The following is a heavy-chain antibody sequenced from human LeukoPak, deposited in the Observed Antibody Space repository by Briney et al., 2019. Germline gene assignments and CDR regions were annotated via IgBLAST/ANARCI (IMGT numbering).Heavy chain of an antibody. J-gene: IGHJ6*03. CDR2: IHYSGST. CDR1: GGSISSSSYY. Sequence: SETLSLTCTVSGGSISSSSYYWGWIRQSPGKGLEWIGSIHYSGSTYYNPSLKSRVTISVDTSKNQFSLKLSSVTAADTAVYYCARVTPGYYYYMDVWGKGTTVTISS. CDR3: ARVTPGYYYYMDV. V-gene: IGHV4-39*07.